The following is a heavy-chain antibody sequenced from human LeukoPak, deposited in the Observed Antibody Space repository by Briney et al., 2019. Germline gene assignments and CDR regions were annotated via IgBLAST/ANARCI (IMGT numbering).Heavy chain of an antibody. D-gene: IGHD5-18*01. CDR3: ARDWVTAMGTFDY. V-gene: IGHV1-18*01. CDR2: ISTYNGKT. Sequence: ASVKVSFKASGSTFSSYAISWVRQPPGQGLEWMGWISTYNGKTNYAPKLQGRVTMTIDTSTSTAYMELRSLRSDDTAVYYCARDWVTAMGTFDYWGQGTLVTVSS. J-gene: IGHJ4*02. CDR1: GSTFSSYA.